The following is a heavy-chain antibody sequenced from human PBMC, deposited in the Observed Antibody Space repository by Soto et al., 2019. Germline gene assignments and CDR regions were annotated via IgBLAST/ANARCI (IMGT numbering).Heavy chain of an antibody. J-gene: IGHJ4*02. V-gene: IGHV5-51*01. CDR2: IYPGDSDT. CDR1: GYSFTSYW. Sequence: PGESLKISCKGSGYSFTSYWIGWVRQMPGNGLEWMGIIYPGDSDTRYSPSFQGQVTISADKSISTAYLQWSSLKASDTAMYYCARIEAVGYCSGGSCYSGPSDDWGQGTLVTVSS. D-gene: IGHD2-15*01. CDR3: ARIEAVGYCSGGSCYSGPSDD.